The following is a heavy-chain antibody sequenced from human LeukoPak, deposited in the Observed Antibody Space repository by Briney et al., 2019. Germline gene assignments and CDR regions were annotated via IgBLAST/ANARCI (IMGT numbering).Heavy chain of an antibody. Sequence: ASVKVSCKASGYTFTSYDINWVRQATGQGLEWMGWMNPNSGNTGYAQKFQGRVTMTSNTSISTAYMELSSLRSEDTAVYYCARGWFGGNSISFDYWGQGTLVTVSS. CDR2: MNPNSGNT. CDR1: GYTFTSYD. D-gene: IGHD4-23*01. J-gene: IGHJ4*02. V-gene: IGHV1-8*01. CDR3: ARGWFGGNSISFDY.